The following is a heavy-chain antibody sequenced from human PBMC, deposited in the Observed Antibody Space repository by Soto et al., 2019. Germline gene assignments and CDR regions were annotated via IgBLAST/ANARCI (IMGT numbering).Heavy chain of an antibody. CDR3: ARESEDLTSNFDY. CDR1: GFTFTRYS. J-gene: IGHJ4*02. CDR2: ISSTTNYI. Sequence: PGGSLRLSCAASGFTFTRYSMNWVRQAPGKGLEWVSSISSTTNYIYYGDSMKGRFTISRDNAKYSLYLEMNSLRAEDTAVYYCARESEDLTSNFDYWGQGTLVTVSS. V-gene: IGHV3-21*06.